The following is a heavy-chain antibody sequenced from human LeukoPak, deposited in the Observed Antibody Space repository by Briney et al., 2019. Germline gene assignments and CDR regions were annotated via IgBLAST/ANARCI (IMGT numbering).Heavy chain of an antibody. CDR1: GYTFTGYY. J-gene: IGHJ6*02. D-gene: IGHD1-26*01. Sequence: GASVKVSCKASGYTFTGYYMHWVRQAPGQGLEGMGWINPNSGGTNYAQKFQGRVTMTRDTSISTAYMALSRLRYDDTALYYCAGESLGSHYYYGMDVWGQGTTVTVSS. CDR3: AGESLGSHYYYGMDV. CDR2: INPNSGGT. V-gene: IGHV1-2*02.